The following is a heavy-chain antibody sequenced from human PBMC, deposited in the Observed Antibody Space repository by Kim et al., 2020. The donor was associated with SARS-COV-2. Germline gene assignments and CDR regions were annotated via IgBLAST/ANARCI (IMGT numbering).Heavy chain of an antibody. Sequence: ASVKVSCKASGYTFTSYAMNWVRQAPGQGLEWMGWINTNTWNPTYAQGFTGRFVFSLDTSVSTAYLQISSLKAEDTAVYCCARADGWPLTWYFDLWGRGTLVAVSP. CDR1: GYTFTSYA. CDR3: ARADGWPLTWYFDL. D-gene: IGHD6-19*01. CDR2: INTNTWNP. J-gene: IGHJ2*01. V-gene: IGHV7-4-1*02.